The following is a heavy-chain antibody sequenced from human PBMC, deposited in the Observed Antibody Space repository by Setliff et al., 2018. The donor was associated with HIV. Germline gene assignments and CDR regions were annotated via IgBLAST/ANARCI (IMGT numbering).Heavy chain of an antibody. CDR1: GYTFSHYW. D-gene: IGHD7-27*01. CDR2: IYPVDSDT. CDR3: ARHLSATGTFDY. Sequence: PGESLKISCKGSGYTFSHYWIGWVRQMPGKGLEWMGIIYPVDSDTKYSPSFQGQVTISVDKSISTAYLQWSSLKASDTAMYYCARHLSATGTFDYWGQGTLVTVSS. V-gene: IGHV5-51*01. J-gene: IGHJ4*02.